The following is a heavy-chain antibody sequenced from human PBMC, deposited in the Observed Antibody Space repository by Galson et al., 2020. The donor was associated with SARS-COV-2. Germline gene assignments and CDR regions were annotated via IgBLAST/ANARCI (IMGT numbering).Heavy chain of an antibody. D-gene: IGHD3-3*01. CDR3: AREPYYDFWSGYGV. J-gene: IGHJ6*02. Sequence: GSLRLSCAASGFTVNNNYMSWVRQAPGKGLEWVSVIYTDGRTYYADSVKGRFTISRDNSKSTLYLQMNSLRAEDTAVYYCAREPYYDFWSGYGVWGQGTTVTVSS. CDR1: GFTVNNNY. V-gene: IGHV3-66*01. CDR2: IYTDGRT.